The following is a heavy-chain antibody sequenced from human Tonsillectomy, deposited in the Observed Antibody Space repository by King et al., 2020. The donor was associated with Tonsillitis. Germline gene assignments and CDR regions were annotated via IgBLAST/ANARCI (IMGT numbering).Heavy chain of an antibody. CDR1: GGSISRYY. CDR2: IYYSGST. D-gene: IGHD1-26*01. Sequence: VQLQESGPGLVKPSETLSLTCTVSGGSISRYYWSWIRQPPGKGLEWIGYIYYSGSTNYNPSLQSRVTISVDTSRNPFSLKLTSVTAADTAVYYCARHQWELSPSDYWGQGTLVTVSS. CDR3: ARHQWELSPSDY. V-gene: IGHV4-59*08. J-gene: IGHJ4*02.